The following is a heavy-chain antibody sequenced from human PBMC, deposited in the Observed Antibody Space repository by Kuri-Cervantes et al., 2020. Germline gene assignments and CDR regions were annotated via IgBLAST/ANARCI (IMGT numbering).Heavy chain of an antibody. D-gene: IGHD6-19*01. CDR2: IYSGGST. J-gene: IGHJ4*02. V-gene: IGHV3-53*01. CDR1: GFTVSSNY. CDR3: ARVTSYSSGWYWDY. Sequence: GGSLRLSCAASGFTVSSNYMSWVRQAPGRGLEWVSVIYSGGSTYYADSVKGRFTISRDNSKNTLYLQMNSLRAEDTALYHCARVTSYSSGWYWDYWGQGTLVTVSS.